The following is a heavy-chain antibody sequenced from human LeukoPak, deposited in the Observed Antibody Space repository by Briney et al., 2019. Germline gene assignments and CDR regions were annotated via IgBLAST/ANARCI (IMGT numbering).Heavy chain of an antibody. CDR3: ARDQSMSMTTGAFDI. J-gene: IGHJ3*02. D-gene: IGHD1-1*01. V-gene: IGHV3-74*01. CDR1: GFTFSSYW. Sequence: PGGSLRLSCAASGFTFSSYWVHWVRQAPGKGLVWVSRINRDGSSTSYADSVKGRFTNSRDNAKNTLYLQMNSLRAEDTAVYYCARDQSMSMTTGAFDIWGGGTMVTVSS. CDR2: INRDGSST.